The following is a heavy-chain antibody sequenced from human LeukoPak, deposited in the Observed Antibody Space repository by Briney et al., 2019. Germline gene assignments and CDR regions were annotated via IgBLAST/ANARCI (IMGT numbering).Heavy chain of an antibody. D-gene: IGHD6-13*01. CDR2: IWYDGINN. CDR3: ARDYSRNSFDY. J-gene: IGHJ4*02. V-gene: IGHV3-33*01. Sequence: GGSLRLSCAASGFTFSNYDMHWVRQAPGKGLEWVAVIWYDGINNYYADSVKGRFSISRDNSKHALSLQMNSLSAEDTAVYFCARDYSRNSFDYWGQGTLVTVSS. CDR1: GFTFSNYD.